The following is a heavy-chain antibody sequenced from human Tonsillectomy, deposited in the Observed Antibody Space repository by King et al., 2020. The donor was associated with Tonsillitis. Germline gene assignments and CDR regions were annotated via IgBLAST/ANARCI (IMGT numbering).Heavy chain of an antibody. V-gene: IGHV4-34*01. D-gene: IGHD5-18*01. CDR1: GGSFSGYY. CDR3: ARGQEGYSYGLRFDY. CDR2: INHSGST. J-gene: IGHJ4*02. Sequence: VHLQQWCAVLLKPSETLSLTCAVYGGSFSGYYWSWIRQPPGKGLEWIGEINHSGSTNYNPSLKSRVTISVDTSKNQFSLKLSSVTAADTAVYYCARGQEGYSYGLRFDYWGQGTLVTVSS.